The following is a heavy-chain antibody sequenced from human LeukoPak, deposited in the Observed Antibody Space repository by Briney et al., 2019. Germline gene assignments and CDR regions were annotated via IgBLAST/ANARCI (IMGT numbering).Heavy chain of an antibody. Sequence: SETLSLTCTISGAXINNNFCTWIRQPPGKGLEWIGYIYSSGSANYNPSLKSRVIISGDTSKNQISLNLTSVTAADTALYLCARHRDYYDSWGHGTLVTVSS. D-gene: IGHD3-22*01. J-gene: IGHJ4*01. V-gene: IGHV4-59*08. CDR2: IYSSGSA. CDR3: ARHRDYYDS. CDR1: GAXINNNF.